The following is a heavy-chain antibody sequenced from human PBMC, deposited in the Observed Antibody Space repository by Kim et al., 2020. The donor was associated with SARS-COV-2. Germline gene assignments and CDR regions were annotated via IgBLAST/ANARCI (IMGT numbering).Heavy chain of an antibody. CDR1: GGSFSGYY. V-gene: IGHV4-34*01. Sequence: SETLSLTCAVYGGSFSGYYWSWIRQPPGKGLEWIGEINHSGSTNYNPSLKSRVTISVDTSKNQFSLKLSSVTAADTAVYYCARGRWVGVTDFWSGYFATLPPLSWFDPWGQGTLVTVSS. D-gene: IGHD3-3*01. J-gene: IGHJ5*02. CDR3: ARGRWVGVTDFWSGYFATLPPLSWFDP. CDR2: INHSGST.